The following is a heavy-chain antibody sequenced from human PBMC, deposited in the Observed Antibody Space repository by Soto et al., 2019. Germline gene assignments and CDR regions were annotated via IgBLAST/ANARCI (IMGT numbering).Heavy chain of an antibody. CDR1: GYTFTSYA. V-gene: IGHV1-3*01. J-gene: IGHJ4*02. Sequence: QVQLVQSGAEVKKPGASVKVSCKASGYTFTSYAMHWVRQAPGQRLEWMGWINAGNGNTKYSQKFQGRVTITRDTSASTAYMELSSLTSEDTAVYYCARTGGELLTDFDYWGQGTLVTVSS. D-gene: IGHD1-26*01. CDR2: INAGNGNT. CDR3: ARTGGELLTDFDY.